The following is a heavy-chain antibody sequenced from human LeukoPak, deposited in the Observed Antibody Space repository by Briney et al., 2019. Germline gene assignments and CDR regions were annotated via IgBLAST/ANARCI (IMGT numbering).Heavy chain of an antibody. CDR2: IIPIFCTA. D-gene: IGHD5-24*01. CDR1: GGTFSSYA. J-gene: IGHJ4*02. Sequence: ASVKVSCKASGGTFSSYAISWVRQAPGQGLEWMGGIIPIFCTANYAQKFQGRVTITTDESTSTAYMELSSLRSEDTAVYYCARDRRDGYNLVGPFDYWGQGTLVTVSS. CDR3: ARDRRDGYNLVGPFDY. V-gene: IGHV1-69*05.